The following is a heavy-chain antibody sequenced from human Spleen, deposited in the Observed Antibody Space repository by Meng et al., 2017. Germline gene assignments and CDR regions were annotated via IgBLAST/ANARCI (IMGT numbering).Heavy chain of an antibody. CDR1: GGSFTSYY. CDR3: ARGPTTMAHDFDY. D-gene: IGHD4-11*01. CDR2: IYYSGTT. Sequence: QGQLQEPGPGLVKPSETLSLTCTVSGGSFTSYYWSWFRQPPGKGLEWIGYIYYSGTTNYNPSLKSRVTISVDTSKRQFSLKLSSVTAADSAVYYCARGPTTMAHDFDYWGQGTLVTVSS. V-gene: IGHV4-59*12. J-gene: IGHJ4*02.